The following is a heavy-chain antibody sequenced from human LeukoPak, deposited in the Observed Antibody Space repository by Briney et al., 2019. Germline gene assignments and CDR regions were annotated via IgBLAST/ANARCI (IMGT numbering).Heavy chain of an antibody. J-gene: IGHJ4*02. CDR2: ISGSGGST. CDR3: AREAGSGGEDGRYPYYFDY. D-gene: IGHD2-15*01. CDR1: GFTFSSYA. Sequence: GGSLRLSCAASGFTFSSYAMSWVRQAPGKGLEWVSAISGSGGSTYYADSVKGRFTISRDNSKNTLYLQMNSLRAEDTAVYYCAREAGSGGEDGRYPYYFDYWGQGTLVTVSS. V-gene: IGHV3-23*01.